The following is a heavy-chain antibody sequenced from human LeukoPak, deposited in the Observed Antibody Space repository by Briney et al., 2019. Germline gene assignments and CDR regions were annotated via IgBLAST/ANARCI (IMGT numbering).Heavy chain of an antibody. V-gene: IGHV4-39*07. CDR3: GRDVPRLYASGSYSFGY. CDR1: GVSIRSNTYH. Sequence: SETLSLTCTVSGVSIRSNTYHWGWIRQPPGKGLEWIGSMYYSGSTYYNPSLKSRVTISIDTSKNQFSLKLSSVTAAGTAVYYCGRDVPRLYASGSYSFGYWGQEPWSPSPQ. D-gene: IGHD3-10*01. CDR2: MYYSGST. J-gene: IGHJ4*01.